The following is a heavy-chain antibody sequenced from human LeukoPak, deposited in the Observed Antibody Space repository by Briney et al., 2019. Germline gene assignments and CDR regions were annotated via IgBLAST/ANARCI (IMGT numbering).Heavy chain of an antibody. V-gene: IGHV3-30*02. J-gene: IGHJ4*02. D-gene: IGHD3-22*01. CDR3: AKEAITMIEGGDY. CDR2: IRYDGSNK. Sequence: GGSLRLSCAASGYTFSSYGMHWVRQAPGKGLEWVAFIRYDGSNKYYADSVKGRFTISRDNSKNTLYLQMNSLRAEDTAVYYCAKEAITMIEGGDYWGQGTLVTVSS. CDR1: GYTFSSYG.